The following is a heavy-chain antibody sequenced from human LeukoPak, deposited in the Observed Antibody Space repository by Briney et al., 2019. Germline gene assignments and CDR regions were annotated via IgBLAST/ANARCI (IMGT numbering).Heavy chain of an antibody. J-gene: IGHJ4*02. CDR2: IYYSGST. CDR1: GGSISSSSYY. Sequence: SETLSLTCTVSGGSISSSSYYWGWIRQPPGQGLEWIGSIYYSGSTYYNPSLKSRVTISVDTSKNQFSLKLSSVTAADTAVYYCARQDYGSGSSSLDYWGRGTLVTVSS. CDR3: ARQDYGSGSSSLDY. V-gene: IGHV4-39*01. D-gene: IGHD3-10*01.